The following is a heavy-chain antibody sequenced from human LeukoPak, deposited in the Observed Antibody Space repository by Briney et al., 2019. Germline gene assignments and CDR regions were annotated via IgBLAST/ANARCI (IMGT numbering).Heavy chain of an antibody. CDR2: ITSGSSHI. D-gene: IGHD2-15*01. CDR3: ARARCSGGSCYSPNDAFDI. Sequence: KPGGSLRLSCAASGFTFSSYNMNWVRQTPGQGLEWVSSITSGSSHIYYADSVKGRFTISRDNAKSSLYLQMNSLRAEDTAVYYCARARCSGGSCYSPNDAFDIWGQGTMVTVSS. CDR1: GFTFSSYN. V-gene: IGHV3-21*01. J-gene: IGHJ3*02.